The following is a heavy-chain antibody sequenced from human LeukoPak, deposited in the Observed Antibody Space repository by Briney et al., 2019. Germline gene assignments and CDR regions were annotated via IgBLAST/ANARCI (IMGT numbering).Heavy chain of an antibody. CDR1: GYSFASYW. D-gene: IGHD6-19*01. CDR3: ARQSNMAVAGTATY. CDR2: IYPGDSAT. Sequence: GESLKISCKGSGYSFASYWIGWVRQMPGKGLEWMGIIYPGDSATRYSPSFQGQVSISADKSISTAYLQWSSLKASDTAMYYCARQSNMAVAGTATYWGQGTLVTVSS. J-gene: IGHJ4*02. V-gene: IGHV5-51*01.